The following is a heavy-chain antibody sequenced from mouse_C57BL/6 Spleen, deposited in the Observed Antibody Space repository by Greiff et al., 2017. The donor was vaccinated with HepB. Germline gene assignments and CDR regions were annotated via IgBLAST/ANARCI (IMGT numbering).Heavy chain of an antibody. V-gene: IGHV1-15*01. D-gene: IGHD1-1*01. CDR1: GYTFTDYE. CDR2: IDPETGGT. J-gene: IGHJ2*01. CDR3: TRPPTVIFDY. Sequence: QVQLQQSGAELVRPGASVTLSCKASGYTFTDYEMHWVKQTPVHGLEWIGAIDPETGGTAYNQKFKGKAILTADKSSSTAYMELRSLTSEDSAVYYCTRPPTVIFDYWGQGTTLTVSS.